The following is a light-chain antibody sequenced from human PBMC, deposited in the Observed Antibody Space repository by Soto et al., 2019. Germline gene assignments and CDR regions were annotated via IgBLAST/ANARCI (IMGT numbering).Light chain of an antibody. CDR1: SSDVGGYNF. J-gene: IGLJ1*01. CDR3: RSYTSISTYV. CDR2: DVT. Sequence: QSALTQPASGSGSPGQSITISCTGTSSDVGGYNFVFWYQQHPDKAPKLMIYDVTNRHSGVSNRFSGSKSGNTASLTISGLQAEDDAEYYCRSYTSISTYVFGTGTKLTVL. V-gene: IGLV2-14*01.